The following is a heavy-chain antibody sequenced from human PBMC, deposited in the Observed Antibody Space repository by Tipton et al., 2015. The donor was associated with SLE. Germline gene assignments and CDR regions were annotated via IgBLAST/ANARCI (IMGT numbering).Heavy chain of an antibody. CDR1: GDSISSRSYH. V-gene: IGHV4-39*01. CDR2: IFYSGST. CDR3: ARQVASFDY. J-gene: IGHJ4*02. Sequence: TLSLTCTVSGDSISSRSYHWGWIRQPPGKGLEWIGSIFYSGSTSYNPSLQSRVTIPVDTSKNHFSLKLNSVTASDTAVYYCARQVASFDYWGQGTLVTVSS. D-gene: IGHD5-12*01.